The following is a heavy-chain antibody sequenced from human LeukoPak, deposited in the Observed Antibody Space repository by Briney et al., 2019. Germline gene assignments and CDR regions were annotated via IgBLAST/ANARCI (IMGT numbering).Heavy chain of an antibody. V-gene: IGHV3-30-3*01. CDR2: ISYDGSNN. Sequence: QPGGSLKLSCAASGFTFSSYVMHWVRQAPGKGLEWVAVISYDGSNNYYANSVKGRFTISRDNSKNTLYLQMNSLRAEDTAVYYCANVVTGTTYYYYYGMDVWGQGTTVTVSS. J-gene: IGHJ6*02. CDR3: ANVVTGTTYYYYYGMDV. D-gene: IGHD6-19*01. CDR1: GFTFSSYV.